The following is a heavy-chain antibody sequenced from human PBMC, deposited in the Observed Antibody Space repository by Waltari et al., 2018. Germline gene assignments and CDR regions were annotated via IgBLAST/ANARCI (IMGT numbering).Heavy chain of an antibody. V-gene: IGHV5-51*01. Sequence: EVQLVQSGAEVKKPGDSLKISCKGSGYSFSNYWIGWVRQMPGKGLEWMGCICPVDSDTSYIPSFQGQVTISADKSISTAYLQWSSLKASDTTLFYCAIQISGIASGMDVWGQGTTVTVSS. CDR1: GYSFSNYW. D-gene: IGHD6-13*01. CDR3: AIQISGIASGMDV. CDR2: ICPVDSDT. J-gene: IGHJ6*02.